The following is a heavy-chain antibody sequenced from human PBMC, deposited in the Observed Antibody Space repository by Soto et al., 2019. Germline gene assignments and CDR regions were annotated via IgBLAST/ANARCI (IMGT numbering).Heavy chain of an antibody. Sequence: PGGSLRLSCAASGFTFSSYAMHWVRQAPGKGLEWVAVISYDGSNKYYADSVKGRFTISRDNSKNTLYLQMNSLRAEDTAVYYCARVRPKEEGPNYYDSSGYYSTAAGYWGQGTLVTVSS. CDR3: ARVRPKEEGPNYYDSSGYYSTAAGY. D-gene: IGHD3-22*01. CDR1: GFTFSSYA. J-gene: IGHJ4*02. CDR2: ISYDGSNK. V-gene: IGHV3-30-3*01.